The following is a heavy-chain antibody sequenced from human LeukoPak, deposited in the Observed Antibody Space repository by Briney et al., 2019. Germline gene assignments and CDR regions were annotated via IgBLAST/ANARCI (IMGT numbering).Heavy chain of an antibody. V-gene: IGHV1-8*02. J-gene: IGHJ4*02. CDR3: ARLVYGDEPDY. Sequence: ASVKVSCKASGYTFTGYYMHWVRQAPGQGLEWMGWMNPNSGNTGYAQKFQGRVTMTRNTSISTAYMELSSLRSEDTAVYYCARLVYGDEPDYWGQGTLVTVSS. CDR2: MNPNSGNT. D-gene: IGHD4-17*01. CDR1: GYTFTGYY.